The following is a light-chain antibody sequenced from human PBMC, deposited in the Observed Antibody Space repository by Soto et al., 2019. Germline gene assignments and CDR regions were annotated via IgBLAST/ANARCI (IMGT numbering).Light chain of an antibody. CDR1: QGISSY. CDR2: AAS. CDR3: QQYNSYLIT. V-gene: IGKV1-8*01. Sequence: AIRMTQSPSSFSASTGDRVTITCRASQGISSYLAWYQQKPGKAPKLLIYAASTLESGVPSRFSGSGSETEFTLTISGLQPDDFATYYCQQYNSYLITFGQGTRLEIK. J-gene: IGKJ5*01.